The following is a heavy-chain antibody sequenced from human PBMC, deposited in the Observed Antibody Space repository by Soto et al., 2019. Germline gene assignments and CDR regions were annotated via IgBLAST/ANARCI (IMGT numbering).Heavy chain of an antibody. CDR2: ISYDGSNK. CDR1: GFTFSSYG. J-gene: IGHJ4*02. Sequence: GGSLRLSCAASGFTFSSYGMHWVRQAPGKGLEWVEVISYDGSNKYYADSVKGRFTISRDNSKNTLYLQMNSLRAEDTAVYYCAKDPKYQLLGDYWGQGTLVTVSS. V-gene: IGHV3-30*18. D-gene: IGHD2-2*01. CDR3: AKDPKYQLLGDY.